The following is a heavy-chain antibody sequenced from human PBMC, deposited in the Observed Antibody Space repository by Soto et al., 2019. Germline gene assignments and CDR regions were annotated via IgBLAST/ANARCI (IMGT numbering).Heavy chain of an antibody. J-gene: IGHJ5*02. D-gene: IGHD5-12*01. CDR1: GFTFSSYD. V-gene: IGHV3-13*01. Sequence: GGSLRLSCAASGFTFSSYDMHWVRQATGKGLEWVSAIGTAGDTYYPGSVKGRFTISRDNSKNTLYLQMNSLRAEDTAVYYCARDGGCRDGYTVGCNWFDPWGQGTLVTVSS. CDR3: ARDGGCRDGYTVGCNWFDP. CDR2: IGTAGDT.